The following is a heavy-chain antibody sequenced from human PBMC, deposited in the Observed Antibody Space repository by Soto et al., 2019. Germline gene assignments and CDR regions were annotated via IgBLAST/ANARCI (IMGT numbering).Heavy chain of an antibody. Sequence: EVQLLESGGGLVQPGGSLRLSCAASGFTFSSYAMSWVRQAPGKGLEWVSAISGSGGSTYYADSVKGRFTISRDNSKNTLYLQMNSLRAEDTAVYYCAKSLHIMITFGGVIVIPEAVGYWGQGTLVTVSS. J-gene: IGHJ4*02. CDR2: ISGSGGST. CDR1: GFTFSSYA. V-gene: IGHV3-23*01. D-gene: IGHD3-16*02. CDR3: AKSLHIMITFGGVIVIPEAVGY.